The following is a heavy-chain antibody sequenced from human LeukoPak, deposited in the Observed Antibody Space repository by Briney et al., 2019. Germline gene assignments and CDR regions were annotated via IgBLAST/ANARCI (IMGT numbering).Heavy chain of an antibody. CDR2: IYYSGST. CDR3: ARVDIAARPGYYYYYMDV. Sequence: SETLSLTCTVSGGSISSSSYYWSWIRQPPGKGLEWIGYIYYSGSTNYNPSLKSRVTISVDTSKNQFSLKLSSVTAADTAVYYCARVDIAARPGYYYYYMDVWGKGTTVTVSS. V-gene: IGHV4-61*01. J-gene: IGHJ6*03. CDR1: GGSISSSSYY. D-gene: IGHD6-6*01.